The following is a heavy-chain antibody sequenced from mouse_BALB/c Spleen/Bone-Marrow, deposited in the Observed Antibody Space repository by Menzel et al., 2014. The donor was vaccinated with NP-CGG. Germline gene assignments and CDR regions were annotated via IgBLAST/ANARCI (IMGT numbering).Heavy chain of an antibody. V-gene: IGHV5-4*02. Sequence: EVNVVESGRGLVKPGGSLKLSCAASGFTFSDYYMYWVRQTPEKGLEWVATISDGGSYTYYPDSVKGRFTISRDNAKNSLYLQMTSLKSEDTAMYYCARDSYYYGSSYWYFDVWGAGTTVTVSS. J-gene: IGHJ1*01. CDR1: GFTFSDYY. D-gene: IGHD1-1*01. CDR2: ISDGGSYT. CDR3: ARDSYYYGSSYWYFDV.